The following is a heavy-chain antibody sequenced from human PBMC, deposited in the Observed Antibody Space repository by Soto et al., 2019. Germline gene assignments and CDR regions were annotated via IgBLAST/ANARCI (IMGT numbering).Heavy chain of an antibody. J-gene: IGHJ5*02. CDR2: IYYSGST. V-gene: IGHV4-59*01. CDR3: ARALGRGYWLKQQLEEGYNWFDP. D-gene: IGHD6-13*01. Sequence: SETLSLTCTVSGGSISSYYWSWIRQPPGKGLKWIGYIYYSGSTNYNPSLKSRVTISVDTSKNQFSLKLSSVTAADTAVYYCARALGRGYWLKQQLEEGYNWFDPWGQGTLVTVSS. CDR1: GGSISSYY.